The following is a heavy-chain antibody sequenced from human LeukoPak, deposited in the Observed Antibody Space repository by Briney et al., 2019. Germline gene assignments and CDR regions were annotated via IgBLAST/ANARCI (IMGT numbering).Heavy chain of an antibody. Sequence: PGGSLRLSCAASGFTFSSYWMHWVRQAPGKGLVWVSRINSDGSTITYADSVKGRFTISRDNARNTMYLQMNSLRAEDTAVYYCARVTVSSSEVIFDHWGQGSLVTVSS. CDR2: INSDGSTI. V-gene: IGHV3-74*01. CDR1: GFTFSSYW. J-gene: IGHJ4*02. CDR3: ARVTVSSSEVIFDH. D-gene: IGHD1-20*01.